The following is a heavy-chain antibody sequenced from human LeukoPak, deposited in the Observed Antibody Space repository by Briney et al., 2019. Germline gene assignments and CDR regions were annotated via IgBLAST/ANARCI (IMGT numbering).Heavy chain of an antibody. CDR2: ISYDGSNK. V-gene: IGHV3-30-3*01. CDR3: ARDEMATVDY. J-gene: IGHJ4*02. CDR1: GFTFSSYA. D-gene: IGHD5-24*01. Sequence: SGGSLRLSCAASGFTFSSYAMHWVRQAPGKGLEWVAVISYDGSNKYYADSVKGRFTISRDNSKNSLYLQMNSLRAEDTAVYYCARDEMATVDYWGQGTLVTVSS.